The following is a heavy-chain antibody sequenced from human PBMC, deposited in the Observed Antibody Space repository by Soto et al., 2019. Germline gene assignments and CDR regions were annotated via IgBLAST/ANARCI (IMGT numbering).Heavy chain of an antibody. D-gene: IGHD3-3*01. CDR1: GFTFSTYE. V-gene: IGHV3-48*03. Sequence: EVQLVQSGGGLIHPGGSLRLSCAASGFTFSTYEMNWVRQAPGKGLEWVSYISGSATKMYYADSVKGRFTISRDNAKNSLYLQMNSLRAEDTAVYYCARDRDFWNDLYRSDAYDLWGQGTLVTVSS. CDR2: ISGSATKM. CDR3: ARDRDFWNDLYRSDAYDL. J-gene: IGHJ3*01.